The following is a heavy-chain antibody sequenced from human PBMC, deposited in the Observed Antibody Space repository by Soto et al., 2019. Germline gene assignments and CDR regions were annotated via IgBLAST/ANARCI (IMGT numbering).Heavy chain of an antibody. V-gene: IGHV3-30-3*01. CDR2: ISYDGSNK. Sequence: QVQLVESGGGVVQPGRSLRLSCAASGFTFSSYAMHWVRQAPGKGLEWVAVISYDGSNKYYADSVKGRFTISRDNSKNKLYLQMNSLRAEDTAVYYCARDGAPTLYSSSSDYYWGQGTLVTVSS. J-gene: IGHJ4*02. D-gene: IGHD6-6*01. CDR3: ARDGAPTLYSSSSDYY. CDR1: GFTFSSYA.